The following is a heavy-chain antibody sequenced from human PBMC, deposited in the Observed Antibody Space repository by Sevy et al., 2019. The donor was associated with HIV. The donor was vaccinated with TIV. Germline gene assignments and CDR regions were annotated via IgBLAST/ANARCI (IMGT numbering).Heavy chain of an antibody. V-gene: IGHV4-39*01. Sequence: SETLSLTCSVSGGSVSNPNYYWGWIRQPPGKGLEWIGNIYYSGATSYNPSLESRVTTSVDTSNNRFSLILTSVTAADTAVYYCARSQHFSGDYADYAFDVWGQGTMVTVSS. J-gene: IGHJ3*01. CDR3: ARSQHFSGDYADYAFDV. CDR1: GGSVSNPNYY. CDR2: IYYSGAT. D-gene: IGHD4-17*01.